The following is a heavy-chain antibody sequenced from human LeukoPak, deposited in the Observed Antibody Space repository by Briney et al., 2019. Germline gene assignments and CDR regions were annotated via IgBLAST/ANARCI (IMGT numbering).Heavy chain of an antibody. D-gene: IGHD3-9*01. CDR3: ARCDIRYYYYGMDV. Sequence: PGGSLRLSCAASGFTFSSYGMHWVRQAPGKGLEWVAVISYDGSNKYYADSVKGRFTISRDNSKNTLYLQMNSLRAEDTAVYYCARCDIRYYYYGMDVWGQGTTVTVSS. V-gene: IGHV3-30*03. CDR1: GFTFSSYG. J-gene: IGHJ6*02. CDR2: ISYDGSNK.